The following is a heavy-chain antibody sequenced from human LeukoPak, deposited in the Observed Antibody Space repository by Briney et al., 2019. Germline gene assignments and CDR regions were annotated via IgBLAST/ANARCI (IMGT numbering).Heavy chain of an antibody. V-gene: IGHV1-2*02. CDR1: GYTFSGYY. CDR2: INPNSGGT. J-gene: IGHJ3*02. D-gene: IGHD1-26*01. Sequence: ASVRVSCKASGYTFSGYYFHWVRQAPGQGLEWMGWINPNSGGTNYAQKFQGRVTMTRDTSISTAYMELSRLRSDDTAVYYCAGYSGSYLVLGTFDIWGQGTMVTVSS. CDR3: AGYSGSYLVLGTFDI.